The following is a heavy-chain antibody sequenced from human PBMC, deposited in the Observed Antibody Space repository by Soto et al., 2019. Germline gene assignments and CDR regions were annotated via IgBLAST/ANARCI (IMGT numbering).Heavy chain of an antibody. Sequence: QVQLVQSGAEVKKPGSSVKVSCKASGGTFSSYAISWVRQAPGQGLEWMGGIIPIFVTANYAQKFQGRVTITADESTSTAYMELSSLRSEDTAVYYCARDLGTMVRGVISLSDLDYWGQGTLVTVSS. V-gene: IGHV1-69*01. CDR1: GGTFSSYA. J-gene: IGHJ4*02. CDR2: IIPIFVTA. D-gene: IGHD3-10*01. CDR3: ARDLGTMVRGVISLSDLDY.